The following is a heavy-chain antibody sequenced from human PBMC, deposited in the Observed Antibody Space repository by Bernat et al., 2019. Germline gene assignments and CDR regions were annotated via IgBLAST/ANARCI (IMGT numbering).Heavy chain of an antibody. Sequence: EVQLLESGGGLVQPGGSLRLSCAASGFTFSSYAMSWVRQAPGKGLEGVSAISGSGGSTYYADSVKGRFTISRDNSKNTLYLQMNSLRAEDTAVYYCAKYQGALGPVTVTAFDYWGQGTLVTVSS. V-gene: IGHV3-23*01. CDR1: GFTFSSYA. CDR3: AKYQGALGPVTVTAFDY. D-gene: IGHD4-17*01. J-gene: IGHJ4*02. CDR2: ISGSGGST.